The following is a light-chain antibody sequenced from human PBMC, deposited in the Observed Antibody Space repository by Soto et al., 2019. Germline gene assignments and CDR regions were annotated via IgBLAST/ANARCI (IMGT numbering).Light chain of an antibody. J-gene: IGKJ2*01. Sequence: EIVLTQSPGTLSLSPGERVTVSCRASQSVSSNYLAWYQLKPGQAPRLLIYGASSRATGIPDRFSGSGSGTDVTLTISRLETEDFAVYYCQHYGRSAYTFGQGTTLEIK. V-gene: IGKV3-20*01. CDR1: QSVSSNY. CDR2: GAS. CDR3: QHYGRSAYT.